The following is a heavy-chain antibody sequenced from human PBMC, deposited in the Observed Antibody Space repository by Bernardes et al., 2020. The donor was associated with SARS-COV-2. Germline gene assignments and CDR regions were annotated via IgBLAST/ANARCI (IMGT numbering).Heavy chain of an antibody. V-gene: IGHV3-30*04. CDR3: ARGYGWLSHFDY. D-gene: IGHD3-22*01. J-gene: IGHJ4*02. Sequence: GGSLRLSCAASGFNFSTYAMHWVRQAPGKGLEWVSVISYDGSNQYYADSVRGRFIISRDTSTNTLYLQMTSLRPEDTAVYFCARGYGWLSHFDYWGQGTLVTVSS. CDR1: GFNFSTYA. CDR2: ISYDGSNQ.